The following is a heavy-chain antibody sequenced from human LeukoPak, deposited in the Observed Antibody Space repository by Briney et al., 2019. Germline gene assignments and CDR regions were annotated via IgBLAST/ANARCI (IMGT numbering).Heavy chain of an antibody. CDR2: ISGSGGNT. D-gene: IGHD3/OR15-3a*01. CDR1: GFTFADYA. J-gene: IGHJ4*02. Sequence: GGSLRLSCAASGFTFADYAMSWVRQAPGQGLEWVSAISGSGGNTYYADSVKGRFTISRDNSKNTLYLQMNSLRAEDTAVYYCAKDQSGGQLDSAPDKFDCWGQGALVTVSS. V-gene: IGHV3-23*01. CDR3: AKDQSGGQLDSAPDKFDC.